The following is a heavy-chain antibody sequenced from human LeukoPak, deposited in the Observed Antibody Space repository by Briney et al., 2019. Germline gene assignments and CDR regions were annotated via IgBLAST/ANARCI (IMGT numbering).Heavy chain of an antibody. CDR2: IIPILGIA. J-gene: IGHJ5*02. V-gene: IGHV1-69*04. CDR1: GGTFSSYA. D-gene: IGHD3-10*01. Sequence: GASVKVSCKASGGTFSSYAISWVRQAPGQGLEWMGRIIPILGIANYAQKFQGRVTITADKSTSTAYMELSSLRSEDTAVYYCARSDYYGSGPDPWGQGTLVTVSS. CDR3: ARSDYYGSGPDP.